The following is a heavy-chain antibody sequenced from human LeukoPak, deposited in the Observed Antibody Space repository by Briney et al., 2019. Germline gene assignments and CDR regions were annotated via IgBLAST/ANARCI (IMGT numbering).Heavy chain of an antibody. CDR3: VFSGSSSPVYWYFDL. V-gene: IGHV4-39*01. Sequence: SETLSLTCTVSGGSISSSSDYWGWIRQPPGKGLEWIGSIYYSGSTYYNPSLKSRVTISVDTSKNQFSLKLSSVTAADTAVYYCVFSGSSSPVYWYFDLWGRGTLVTVSS. CDR2: IYYSGST. D-gene: IGHD1-26*01. J-gene: IGHJ2*01. CDR1: GGSISSSSDY.